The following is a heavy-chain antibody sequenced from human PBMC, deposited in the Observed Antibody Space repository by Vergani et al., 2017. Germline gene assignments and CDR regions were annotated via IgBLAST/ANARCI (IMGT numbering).Heavy chain of an antibody. Sequence: QVQLQQWGAGLLKPSETLSLTCAVYGGSFSGYYWSWIRQPPGKGLEWIGEINHSGSTNYNPSLKSRVTISVDTSKNQFSLKLSSVTAADTAVYYCAQSSPRWFGENYYYGMDGWGQGTTVTVSS. CDR2: INHSGST. V-gene: IGHV4-34*01. J-gene: IGHJ6*02. CDR3: AQSSPRWFGENYYYGMDG. D-gene: IGHD3-10*01. CDR1: GGSFSGYY.